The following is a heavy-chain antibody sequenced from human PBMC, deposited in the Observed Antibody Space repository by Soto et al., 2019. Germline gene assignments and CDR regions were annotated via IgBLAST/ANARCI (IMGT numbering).Heavy chain of an antibody. Sequence: QVHLVQSGAEVKKPGASVKVSCKASGYTFTSTYMHWVRQAPGQGLEWMGVIDPTGGRTIYAEKFQGRLTLTRDTATATDYMQWSSLRPEDTAMYFCARDQSYNDLYGGLDTWGQGTLVTVSS. D-gene: IGHD3-22*01. CDR2: IDPTGGRT. CDR3: ARDQSYNDLYGGLDT. CDR1: GYTFTSTY. J-gene: IGHJ5*02. V-gene: IGHV1-46*01.